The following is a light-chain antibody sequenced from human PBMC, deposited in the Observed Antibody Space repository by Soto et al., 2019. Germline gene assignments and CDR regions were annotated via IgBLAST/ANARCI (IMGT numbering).Light chain of an antibody. V-gene: IGKV3-20*01. CDR2: DAS. Sequence: EIVMTQSPATLSVSPGERATLSCRASQSVDNNLAWFQQKPGQAPRLLIYDASTRATGIPDRFSGSGSGTDFTLTISRLEPEDFAVYSCQQYGSSPQTFGQGTKV. CDR1: QSVDNN. J-gene: IGKJ1*01. CDR3: QQYGSSPQT.